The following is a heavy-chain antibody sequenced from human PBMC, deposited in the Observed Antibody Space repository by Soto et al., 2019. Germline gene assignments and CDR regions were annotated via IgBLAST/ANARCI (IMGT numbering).Heavy chain of an antibody. CDR1: GGSISSGDYY. J-gene: IGHJ1*01. CDR2: IYYSGST. V-gene: IGHV4-30-4*01. CDR3: ARRPQDCSGGRCYLYFQP. Sequence: QVQLQESGPGLVKPSQTLSLTCTVSGGSISSGDYYWSWIRQPPGKGLEWIGYIYYSGSTYYNPSLQSRVTISVDTSKNPFSLKLSSVTAADTAVYYCARRPQDCSGGRCYLYFQPWGQGALVTVSS. D-gene: IGHD2-15*01.